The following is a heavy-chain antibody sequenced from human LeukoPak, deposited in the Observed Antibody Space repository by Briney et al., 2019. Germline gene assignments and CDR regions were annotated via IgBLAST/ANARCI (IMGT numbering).Heavy chain of an antibody. Sequence: SETLSLTCTVSGGSISSSSYYWGWIRQPPGKGLEWIGSIYYSGSTYYNPSLKSRATISVDTSKNQFSLKLSSVTAADTAVYYCARVKDGSGWYESQEYYFDYWGQGTLVTVSS. CDR2: IYYSGST. V-gene: IGHV4-39*07. CDR3: ARVKDGSGWYESQEYYFDY. D-gene: IGHD6-19*01. CDR1: GGSISSSSYY. J-gene: IGHJ4*02.